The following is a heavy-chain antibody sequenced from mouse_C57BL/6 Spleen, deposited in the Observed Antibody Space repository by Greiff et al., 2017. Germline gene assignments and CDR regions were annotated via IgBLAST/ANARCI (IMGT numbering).Heavy chain of an antibody. J-gene: IGHJ1*03. V-gene: IGHV1-59*01. CDR1: GYTFTSYW. CDR2: IDPTDSYT. D-gene: IGHD1-1*01. Sequence: QVQLQQPGAELVRPGTSVKLSCKASGYTFTSYWMHWVKQRPGQGLEWVGVIDPTDSYTNYNQKFKGKATLTVDKSSSTAYMQLSSLTSEVSAVYYCASQASYYGSPSRCCYFDVWGTGTTVTVSS. CDR3: ASQASYYGSPSRCCYFDV.